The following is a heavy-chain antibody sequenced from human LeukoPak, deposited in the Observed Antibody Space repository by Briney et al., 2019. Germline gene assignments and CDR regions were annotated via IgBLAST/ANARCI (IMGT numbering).Heavy chain of an antibody. D-gene: IGHD2-21*02. CDR3: AKDPNGDCVGAFDS. Sequence: PGGSLRLSCAASGFTFSNYALIWVRQAPERGLQWVSAITGSGAGTYYEDSVKGRFTISRDNSKNTLYLQMNSLRAEDTAIYYCAKDPNGDCVGAFDSWGQGTMVTVSS. CDR2: ITGSGAGT. CDR1: GFTFSNYA. V-gene: IGHV3-23*01. J-gene: IGHJ3*02.